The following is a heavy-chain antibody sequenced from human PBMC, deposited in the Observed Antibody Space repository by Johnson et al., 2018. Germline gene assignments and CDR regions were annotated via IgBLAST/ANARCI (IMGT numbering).Heavy chain of an antibody. CDR2: IWHDGSNK. V-gene: IGHV3-33*01. CDR1: GFTFSTYG. J-gene: IGHJ1*01. CDR3: AREYDSRGYYLEYFQH. Sequence: QVQLVESGGGVVQPGRSLRLSCAASGFTFSTYGMHWVRQAPGKGLEWVALIWHDGSNKNYADSVKGRFTISRDNSKNTLYLQMNSLRAEDTAVYYCAREYDSRGYYLEYFQHWGQGTLVTVSS. D-gene: IGHD3-22*01.